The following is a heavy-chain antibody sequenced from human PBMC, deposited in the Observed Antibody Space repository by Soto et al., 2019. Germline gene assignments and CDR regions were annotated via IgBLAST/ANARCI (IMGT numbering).Heavy chain of an antibody. CDR3: ARDRGIAARLGDGMDV. CDR1: GFTFSSYG. Sequence: GGSLRLSCAASGFTFSSYGMHWVRQAPGKGLEWVAVIWYDGSNKYYADSVKGRFTISRDNSKNTLYLQMNSLRAEDTAVYYCARDRGIAARLGDGMDVWGQGTTVTVSS. D-gene: IGHD6-6*01. V-gene: IGHV3-33*01. J-gene: IGHJ6*02. CDR2: IWYDGSNK.